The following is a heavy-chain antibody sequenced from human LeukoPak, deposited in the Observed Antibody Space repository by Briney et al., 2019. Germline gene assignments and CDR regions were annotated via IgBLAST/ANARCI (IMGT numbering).Heavy chain of an antibody. Sequence: PSETLSLTCTVSGGSISSSSYYWGWIRQPPGKGLEWIGSIYYSGSTYYNPSLKSRVTISVDTSKNQFSLKLSPVTAADTAVYYCARSGGIDPDIVVVPAAIPYWYFDLWGRGTLVTVSS. D-gene: IGHD2-2*01. V-gene: IGHV4-39*01. CDR3: ARSGGIDPDIVVVPAAIPYWYFDL. CDR2: IYYSGST. J-gene: IGHJ2*01. CDR1: GGSISSSSYY.